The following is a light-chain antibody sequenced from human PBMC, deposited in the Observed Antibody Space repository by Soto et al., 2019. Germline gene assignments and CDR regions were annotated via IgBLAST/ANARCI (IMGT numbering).Light chain of an antibody. CDR2: YDS. CDR1: NIGSKS. CDR3: QVWDISSGHVV. Sequence: SYELTQPPSVSVAPGKTASGACGGSNIGSKSVHWYQKKSGQAPVLVMYYDSDRPSRIPERFSGSNSGNTATLTISRVEAGDEADYYCQVWDISSGHVVFGGGTKLTVL. V-gene: IGLV3-21*01. J-gene: IGLJ3*02.